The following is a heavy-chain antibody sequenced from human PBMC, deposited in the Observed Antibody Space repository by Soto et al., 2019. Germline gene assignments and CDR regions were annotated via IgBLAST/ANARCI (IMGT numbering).Heavy chain of an antibody. CDR3: AVVAVTYFFDL. CDR1: GFTFSSYS. J-gene: IGHJ4*02. V-gene: IGHV3-48*01. CDR2: ISNSGSTI. Sequence: GGSLRLSCAASGFTFSSYSMNWVRQAPGKGLEWVSYISNSGSTIYYADSVKGRFTISRDNAKSSLFLQMHSLRAEDTAVYYCAVVAVTYFFDLWGQGTLGTVSS. D-gene: IGHD6-19*01.